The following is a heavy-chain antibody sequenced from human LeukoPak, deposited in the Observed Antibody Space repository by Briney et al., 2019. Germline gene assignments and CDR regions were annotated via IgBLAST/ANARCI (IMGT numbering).Heavy chain of an antibody. CDR1: GGTFSSYA. Sequence: SVKVSCKASGGTFSSYAISWVRQAPGQGLEWMGGIIPIFGTANYAQKFQGRVTITADESTSTAYMELRRLRSGDTAVYYCARFDLDDAFDIWGQGTMATVSS. CDR2: IIPIFGTA. J-gene: IGHJ3*02. CDR3: ARFDLDDAFDI. V-gene: IGHV1-69*13.